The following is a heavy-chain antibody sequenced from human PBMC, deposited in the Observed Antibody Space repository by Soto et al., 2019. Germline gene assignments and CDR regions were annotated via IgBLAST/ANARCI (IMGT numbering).Heavy chain of an antibody. CDR1: GGSISSSSYY. J-gene: IGHJ4*02. D-gene: IGHD3-9*01. CDR3: ARRSASGYDILTGYAFDY. CDR2: IYYSGST. V-gene: IGHV4-39*01. Sequence: SETLSLTCTVSGGSISSSSYYWGWIRQPPGKGLEWIGSIYYSGSTYYNPSLKSRVTISVDTSKNQFSLKLSSVTAADTAVYYCARRSASGYDILTGYAFDYWGQGTLVTVSS.